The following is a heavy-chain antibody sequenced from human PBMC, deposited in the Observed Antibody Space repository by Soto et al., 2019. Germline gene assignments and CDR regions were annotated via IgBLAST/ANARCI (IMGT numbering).Heavy chain of an antibody. Sequence: QVQLVQSGAEAKKPGASVKVSCKTSGYTFTSHGISWVRQAPGQGLEWMGLISDFNGNTDIAQRLQGRVTLTTDTATSSANMELRNLRSADTAVDYCARCRQPAVPSGMDVWGQGTTVTVSS. J-gene: IGHJ6*02. D-gene: IGHD2-2*01. CDR1: GYTFTSHG. CDR3: ARCRQPAVPSGMDV. V-gene: IGHV1-18*04. CDR2: ISDFNGNT.